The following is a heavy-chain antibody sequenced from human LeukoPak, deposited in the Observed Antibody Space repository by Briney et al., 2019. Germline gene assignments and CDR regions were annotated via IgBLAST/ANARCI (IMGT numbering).Heavy chain of an antibody. J-gene: IGHJ4*02. V-gene: IGHV3-7*01. CDR2: MKEGGGEI. CDR3: ARDRGYSTFDY. D-gene: IGHD4-23*01. CDR1: AFTFSSYW. Sequence: PGGSLRPSCEASAFTFSSYWMSWVRQAPGKGLEWVANMKEGGGEINYVDSVKGRFTISRDNAKNSLFLQMNSLRVEDTAVYYCARDRGYSTFDYWGQGTLVTVSS.